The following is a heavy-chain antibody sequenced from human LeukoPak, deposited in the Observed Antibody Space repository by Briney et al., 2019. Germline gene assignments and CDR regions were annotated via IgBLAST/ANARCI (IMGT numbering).Heavy chain of an antibody. J-gene: IGHJ4*02. D-gene: IGHD3-22*01. V-gene: IGHV3-23*01. CDR2: ISGSGSST. Sequence: GGSLRLSCAASGFIFSAYAMSWVRQAPGKGLEWVSSISGSGSSTNYADSVKGRFTISRDTSKNTLYLQMNSLRGEDAATYYCAKDRYDSIGYFFDSWGQGTLVTVSS. CDR3: AKDRYDSIGYFFDS. CDR1: GFIFSAYA.